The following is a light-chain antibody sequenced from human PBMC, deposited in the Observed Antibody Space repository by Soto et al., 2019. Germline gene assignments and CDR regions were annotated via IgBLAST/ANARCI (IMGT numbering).Light chain of an antibody. V-gene: IGKV3-15*01. J-gene: IGKJ5*01. CDR1: QNVNTN. Sequence: EVVLTQSPATLSVSPGERAIVSCRASQNVNTNLAWYQQKPGQVPRLLIYGASTGATDTPARFSGSGSGTEFTLTITSLQSEDFAVYYCQQYNNWPITFGQGTRLEI. CDR3: QQYNNWPIT. CDR2: GAS.